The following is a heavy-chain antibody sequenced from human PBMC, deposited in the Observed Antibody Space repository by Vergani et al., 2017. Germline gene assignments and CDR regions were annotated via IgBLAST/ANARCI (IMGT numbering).Heavy chain of an antibody. CDR2: IYYSGST. D-gene: IGHD3-22*01. CDR3: ARVTYYYVISGYYYGHDAFGI. CDR1: GGSISSGDYY. V-gene: IGHV4-30-4*08. J-gene: IGHJ3*02. Sequence: QVQLQESGPGLVKPSQTLSLTCTVSGGSISSGDYYWSWIRQPPGKGLEWIGYIYYSGSTNYNPSLKSRVTISVDTSKNQFSLKLSSVNAADSAVYYCARVTYYYVISGYYYGHDAFGIWGQGTMVTVSS.